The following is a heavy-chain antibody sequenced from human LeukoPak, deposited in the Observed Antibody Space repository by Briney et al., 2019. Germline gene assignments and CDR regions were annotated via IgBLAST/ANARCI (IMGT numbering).Heavy chain of an antibody. CDR1: GGSISSYY. Sequence: SETLSLTCTVSGGSISSYYWSWIRQPAGKGLEWIGRIYTSGSTNYNPSLKSRVTMSVDTSKNQFSLKLSSVTAEDTAVYYCARGPIVVGFDAFDIWGQGTMVTVSS. CDR3: ARGPIVVGFDAFDI. CDR2: IYTSGST. V-gene: IGHV4-4*07. J-gene: IGHJ3*02. D-gene: IGHD3-22*01.